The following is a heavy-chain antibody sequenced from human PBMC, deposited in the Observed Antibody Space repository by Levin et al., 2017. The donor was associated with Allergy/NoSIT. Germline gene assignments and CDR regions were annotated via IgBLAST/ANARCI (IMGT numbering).Heavy chain of an antibody. CDR3: ARDAPGWDAFDI. CDR2: ISYDGSDK. CDR1: GFTFSSYT. V-gene: IGHV3-30-3*01. J-gene: IGHJ3*02. Sequence: GGSLRLSCAASGFTFSSYTMYWVRQPPGKGLEWVALISYDGSDKYYADSVKGRFTISRDNSKNTLYLQMNSLRAEDTAVYYCARDAPGWDAFDIWGQGTMVTVSS.